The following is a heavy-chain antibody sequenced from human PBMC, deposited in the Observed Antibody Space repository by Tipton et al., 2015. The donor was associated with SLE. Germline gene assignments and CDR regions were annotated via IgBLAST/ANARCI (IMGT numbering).Heavy chain of an antibody. J-gene: IGHJ4*02. V-gene: IGHV3-66*01. CDR2: IYSGGST. Sequence: SLRLSCAASGFTVSSNYMSWVRQAPGKGLEWVSVIYSGGSTYYADSVKGRFTISRDNSKNTLYLQMNSLRAEDMAVYYCASGGPYGGYYLDYWGQGTLVTVSS. CDR3: ASGGPYGGYYLDY. D-gene: IGHD5-12*01. CDR1: GFTVSSNY.